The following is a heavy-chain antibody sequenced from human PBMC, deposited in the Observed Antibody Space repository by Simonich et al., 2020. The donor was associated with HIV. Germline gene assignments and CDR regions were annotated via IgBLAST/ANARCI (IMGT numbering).Heavy chain of an antibody. D-gene: IGHD3-16*01. CDR2: ISYDGSNK. CDR1: GFTFSSYA. Sequence: QVQLVESGGGGVQPGRSLRLSCAASGFTFSSYAMHWVRQAPGRGLEGVAVISYDGSNKYYPDSVKGRCPISRDNSKNTLDLQMNSLRAEDTAVYYCASGGSISSVWADDYWGQGTLVTVSS. J-gene: IGHJ4*02. V-gene: IGHV3-30*04. CDR3: ASGGSISSVWADDY.